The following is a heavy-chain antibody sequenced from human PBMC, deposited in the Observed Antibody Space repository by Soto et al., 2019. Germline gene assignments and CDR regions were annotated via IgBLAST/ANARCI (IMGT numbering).Heavy chain of an antibody. CDR3: AREGAPMAYFDY. J-gene: IGHJ4*02. V-gene: IGHV3-33*01. D-gene: IGHD3-16*01. CDR1: GFTFSSYG. CDR2: IWYDGSNK. Sequence: SLRLSFSASGFTFSSYGMHLVRQAPGKGLEWVAVIWYDGSNKYYADSVKGRFTISRDNSKNTLYLQMNSLRAEDTAVYYCAREGAPMAYFDYWGQGALVTVSS.